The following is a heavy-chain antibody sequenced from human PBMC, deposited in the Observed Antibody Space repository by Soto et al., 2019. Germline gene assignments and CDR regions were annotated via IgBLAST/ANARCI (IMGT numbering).Heavy chain of an antibody. CDR2: IYYSGST. Sequence: SETLSLTCTVSGGSISSGGYYWSWIRQHPGKGLEWIGYIYYSGSTYYNPSLKSRVTISVDTSKNQFSLKLSSVTAADTAVYYCAIDPIVLVSADDDYYYGMDVCRQGTTVTVSS. CDR3: AIDPIVLVSADDDYYYGMDV. J-gene: IGHJ6*01. V-gene: IGHV4-31*03. CDR1: GGSISSGGYY. D-gene: IGHD2-21*01.